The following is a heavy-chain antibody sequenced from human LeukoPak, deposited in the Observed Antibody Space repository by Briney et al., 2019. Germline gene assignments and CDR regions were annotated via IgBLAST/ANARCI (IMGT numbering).Heavy chain of an antibody. CDR2: INWNGGST. CDR3: AKRGTYDSSGFNFDY. CDR1: GSTFDDYG. J-gene: IGHJ4*02. V-gene: IGHV3-20*04. Sequence: PGGSLRLSCAASGSTFDDYGMSWVRQAPGKGLEWVSGINWNGGSTGYADSVKGRFTISRDNAKNSLYLQMNSLRAEDTAVYYCAKRGTYDSSGFNFDYWGQGTLVTVSS. D-gene: IGHD3-22*01.